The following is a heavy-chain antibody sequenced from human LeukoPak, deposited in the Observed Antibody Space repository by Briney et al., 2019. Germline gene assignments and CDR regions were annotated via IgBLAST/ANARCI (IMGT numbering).Heavy chain of an antibody. Sequence: ASVKVSCKASGYTFTSYYMHWVRQAPGQGLEWMGIINPSGGSTSYAQKFQGRVTMTRDTSTSTVYMELSRLTSDDTAVYYCARGGPYYDSSRANDLNYWGQGTLVTVSS. CDR1: GYTFTSYY. V-gene: IGHV1-46*01. CDR3: ARGGPYYDSSRANDLNY. J-gene: IGHJ4*02. CDR2: INPSGGST. D-gene: IGHD3-22*01.